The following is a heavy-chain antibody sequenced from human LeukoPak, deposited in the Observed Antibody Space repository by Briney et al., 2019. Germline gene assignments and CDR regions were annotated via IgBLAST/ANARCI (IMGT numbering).Heavy chain of an antibody. Sequence: SETLSLTCTVSAGSISSYYWSWIRQPPGKGLEWIGYIYYSGTTNSNPSLKSRVTISLDTSKNQFSLNLSSVTAADTAVYYCASLGGTYDYWSQGTLATVSS. CDR2: IYYSGTT. J-gene: IGHJ4*02. V-gene: IGHV4-59*08. D-gene: IGHD1-26*01. CDR1: AGSISSYY. CDR3: ASLGGTYDY.